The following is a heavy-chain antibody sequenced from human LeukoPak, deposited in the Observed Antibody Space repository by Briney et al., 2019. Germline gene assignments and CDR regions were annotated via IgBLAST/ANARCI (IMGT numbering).Heavy chain of an antibody. CDR1: GGSISSSAYH. CDR2: IHIGGST. Sequence: SETLSLTCTVSGGSISSSAYHWGWIRQPPGKGLEWIGSIHIGGSTYYNPSFKSRVTISVDTSKNQFSLRLSSVTAADTAVYYCARRGIPSQNIVIRGGRWFDPWGQGILVTVSS. D-gene: IGHD2/OR15-2a*01. J-gene: IGHJ5*02. V-gene: IGHV4-39*01. CDR3: ARRGIPSQNIVIRGGRWFDP.